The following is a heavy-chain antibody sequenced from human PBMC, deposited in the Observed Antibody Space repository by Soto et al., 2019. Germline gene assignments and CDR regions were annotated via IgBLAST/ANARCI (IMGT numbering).Heavy chain of an antibody. CDR3: AKDRNVVVPAAIYDSNGMDV. CDR2: ISYDGSNK. D-gene: IGHD2-2*02. Sequence: GWSLRLSCSASVFTFSSYGMHWFRQAPGKGLEWVAVISYDGSNKYYADSVKGRFTISRDNSKNTLYLQMNSLRAEDTAVYYCAKDRNVVVPAAIYDSNGMDVWGQGTTVTVSS. J-gene: IGHJ6*02. V-gene: IGHV3-30*18. CDR1: VFTFSSYG.